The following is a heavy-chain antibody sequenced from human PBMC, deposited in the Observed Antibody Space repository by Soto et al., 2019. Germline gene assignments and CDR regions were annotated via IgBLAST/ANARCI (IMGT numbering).Heavy chain of an antibody. CDR1: GISLSTSGVG. V-gene: IGHV2-5*02. J-gene: IGHJ1*01. D-gene: IGHD1-26*01. CDR2: IYWDDDK. CDR3: AHKGDGSRGLKH. Sequence: QITLKESGPTLVKPTQTLTLTCTFSGISLSTSGVGVGWIRQPPGKALEWLALIYWDDDKRYRPSLKSRLTITKDSSRNQVVLTMTNMDPVDTATYYCAHKGDGSRGLKHLGQGTLVTVTS.